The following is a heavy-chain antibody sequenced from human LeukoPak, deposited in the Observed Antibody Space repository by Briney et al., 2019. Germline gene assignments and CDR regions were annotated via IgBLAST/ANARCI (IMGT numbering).Heavy chain of an antibody. J-gene: IGHJ5*02. Sequence: ASVTVSFTASGYTFTIYYLHWVRQAPGQGLEWMGIINPSGGSTSYAQKFQGRVTVTRDTSTSTVYMELSSLRSEDTAVFYCARTLTLPNWFDPWGEGTLVTVSS. V-gene: IGHV1-46*01. D-gene: IGHD2-21*02. CDR2: INPSGGST. CDR1: GYTFTIYY. CDR3: ARTLTLPNWFDP.